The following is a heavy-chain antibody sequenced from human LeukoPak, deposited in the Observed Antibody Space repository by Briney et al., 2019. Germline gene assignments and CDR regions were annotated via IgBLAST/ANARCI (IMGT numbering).Heavy chain of an antibody. V-gene: IGHV1-46*01. CDR1: GYTFTSYY. CDR2: INPSGGST. CDR3: ARSAHRTLSLRYFVWLLVDQYYFDC. Sequence: ASVKVSCEASGYTFTSYYLHWVRQAPGQGLEWMGLINPSGGSTSYAQKFQGRVTMTRDTSTSTVYMELSSLRSEDTAVYYCARSAHRTLSLRYFVWLLVDQYYFDCWGQGTLVTVSS. J-gene: IGHJ4*02. D-gene: IGHD3-9*01.